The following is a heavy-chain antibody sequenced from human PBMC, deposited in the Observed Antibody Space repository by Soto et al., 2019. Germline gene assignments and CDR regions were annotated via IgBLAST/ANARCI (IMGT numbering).Heavy chain of an antibody. CDR1: GFTFSSYA. CDR2: ISGSGGST. D-gene: IGHD2-15*01. Sequence: GGSLRLSCAASGFTFSSYAMSWVRQAPGKGLEWVSAISGSGGSTYYADSVKGRFTISRDKSKNTLYLQMNSLRAEDTAVYYCAKAPGGYCSGGSCYFDYWGQGTLVTVSS. CDR3: AKAPGGYCSGGSCYFDY. V-gene: IGHV3-23*01. J-gene: IGHJ4*02.